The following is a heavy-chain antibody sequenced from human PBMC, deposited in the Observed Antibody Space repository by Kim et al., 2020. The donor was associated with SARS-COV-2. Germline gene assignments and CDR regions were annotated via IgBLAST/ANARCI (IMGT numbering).Heavy chain of an antibody. V-gene: IGHV3-30-3*01. CDR3: ARDLGQGFDP. D-gene: IGHD1-26*01. J-gene: IGHJ5*02. CDR2: ISYDGSNK. CDR1: GLTFSTYA. Sequence: GGSLRLSCAASGLTFSTYAMHWVRQAPGKGLEWVALISYDGSNKYYADSVKGRFTISRDNSKNTLYLHMNSMRAEDTAVYYCARDLGQGFDPWGQGTLVT.